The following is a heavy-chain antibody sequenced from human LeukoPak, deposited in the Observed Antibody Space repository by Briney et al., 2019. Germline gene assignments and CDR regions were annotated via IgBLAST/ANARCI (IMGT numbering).Heavy chain of an antibody. CDR2: ISISRSNI. Sequence: GGSLRPSGAASGFTFRRYSMNWVRQAPGKGLEWVSSISISRSNIYYADSVKGRFTISRDNAKNSLYLQMNSLSAEDTAVYYCARAYDSGSSFDYWGQETLVTVSS. CDR1: GFTFRRYS. V-gene: IGHV3-21*01. J-gene: IGHJ4*02. D-gene: IGHD3-22*01. CDR3: ARAYDSGSSFDY.